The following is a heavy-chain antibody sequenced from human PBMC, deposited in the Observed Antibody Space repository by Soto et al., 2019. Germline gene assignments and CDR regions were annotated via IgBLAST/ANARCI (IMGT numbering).Heavy chain of an antibody. CDR1: GYTFTSYG. CDR2: ISAYNGNT. J-gene: IGHJ4*02. CDR3: AVKGYSGYDYGGPDY. V-gene: IGHV1-18*04. D-gene: IGHD5-12*01. Sequence: VQLVQSGAEVKKPGASVKVSCKASGYTFTSYGISWVRQAPGQGLEWMGWISAYNGNTHYAQKLQGRVTMTTDTSTSTADMELRSMRSDDTAVYYCAVKGYSGYDYGGPDYWGQGTRVTVSS.